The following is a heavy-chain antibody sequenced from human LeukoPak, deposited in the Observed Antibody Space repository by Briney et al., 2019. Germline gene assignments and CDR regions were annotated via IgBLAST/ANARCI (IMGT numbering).Heavy chain of an antibody. CDR3: ARDVVAATQTFSNVMDV. J-gene: IGHJ6*02. CDR2: VWYDGSNK. Sequence: GGSLRLSSAASGFTFISFGIHWVRQAPGKGLEWVAIVWYDGSNKYYADSVKGRFTISSDNSKNTLYLQMNSLRAEDTAVYYCARDVVAATQTFSNVMDVWGQGTTVTVSS. D-gene: IGHD2-15*01. V-gene: IGHV3-33*01. CDR1: GFTFISFG.